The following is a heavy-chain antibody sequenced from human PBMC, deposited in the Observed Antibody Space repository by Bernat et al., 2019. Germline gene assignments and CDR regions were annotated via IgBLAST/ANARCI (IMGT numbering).Heavy chain of an antibody. Sequence: EVQLEQSGAEVKKPGESLKISCKGSGYSFSTYWIGWVRQMPGKGLEWMGIIYPGDSDTRYSPSFQGQVTISADKSISTAYLQWSSLKASDTAMYYCARHKGSSFLSGDRMGLDYWGQGTLVTVSS. D-gene: IGHD3-3*01. J-gene: IGHJ4*02. CDR3: ARHKGSSFLSGDRMGLDY. CDR1: GYSFSTYW. CDR2: IYPGDSDT. V-gene: IGHV5-51*01.